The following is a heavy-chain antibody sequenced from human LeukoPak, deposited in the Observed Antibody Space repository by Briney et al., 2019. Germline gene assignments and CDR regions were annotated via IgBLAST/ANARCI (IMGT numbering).Heavy chain of an antibody. D-gene: IGHD1-1*01. Sequence: PGGSLRLSCSASGFTFSRHAMHWVRQAPGKGLEYVSAISSNGGTTYYADSVKGRFTISRDNSKNTLYLQMSNLRAEDTAVYYCVKELVGTPTFDYWGRGTLVTVSS. V-gene: IGHV3-64D*09. CDR1: GFTFSRHA. J-gene: IGHJ4*02. CDR2: ISSNGGTT. CDR3: VKELVGTPTFDY.